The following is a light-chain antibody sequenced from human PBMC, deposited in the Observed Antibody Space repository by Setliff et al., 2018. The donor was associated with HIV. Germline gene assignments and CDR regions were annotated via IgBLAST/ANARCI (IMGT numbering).Light chain of an antibody. CDR1: SSNIGNNY. CDR2: GNN. J-gene: IGLJ2*01. Sequence: QSVLTQPPSASGTPGQRVTISCSGSSSNIGNNYVYWYHQLPGTAPKLLVYGNNQRPSGVPDRFSGSKSGTLASLAISGLRSEDEADYYCAAWDDSLSGSIFGGGTKVTVL. CDR3: AAWDDSLSGSI. V-gene: IGLV1-47*01.